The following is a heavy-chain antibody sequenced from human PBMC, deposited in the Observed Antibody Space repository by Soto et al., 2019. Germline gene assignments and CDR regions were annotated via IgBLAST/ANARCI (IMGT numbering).Heavy chain of an antibody. CDR2: ISYDGSNK. D-gene: IGHD3-22*01. CDR3: ASGTDDSSGHDAFDI. CDR1: GFTFSSYA. J-gene: IGHJ3*02. Sequence: QVQLVESGGGVVQPGRSLRLSCAASGFTFSSYAMHWVRQAPGKGLEWVAVISYDGSNKYDADSVKGRFTITRDNSKNTLYLQMNSLRAEDTAVYYCASGTDDSSGHDAFDIWGQGTMVTVSS. V-gene: IGHV3-30-3*01.